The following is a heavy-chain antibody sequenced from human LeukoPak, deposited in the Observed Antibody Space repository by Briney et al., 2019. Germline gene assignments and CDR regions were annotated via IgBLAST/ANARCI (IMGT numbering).Heavy chain of an antibody. J-gene: IGHJ3*02. D-gene: IGHD3-22*01. CDR1: GFTFSDYY. CDR3: VRSLRSYYYDSSGYYDAFEI. CDR2: ITSRGTYT. Sequence: GGSLRLSCAASGFTFSDYYMSWIRQAPGKGLECFSYITSRGTYTDYADSVKGRFTISRDNTKNSLYLQMNSLRAEDTAVYYCVRSLRSYYYDSSGYYDAFEIWGQGTMVTVSS. V-gene: IGHV3-11*03.